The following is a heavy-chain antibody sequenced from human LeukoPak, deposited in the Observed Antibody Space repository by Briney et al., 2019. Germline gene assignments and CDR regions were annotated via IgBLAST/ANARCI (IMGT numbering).Heavy chain of an antibody. V-gene: IGHV3-7*01. CDR3: ARDSLRTALYYMDV. CDR1: GFTFSSYW. J-gene: IGHJ6*03. CDR2: IKQDGSEK. Sequence: PGGSLRLSCAASGFTFSSYWMSWVRQAPGKGLEWVANIKQDGSEKYYVDSVKGRFTISRDNAKNSLYLQMNSLRTEDTAVYYCARDSLRTALYYMDVWGKGTTVTVS.